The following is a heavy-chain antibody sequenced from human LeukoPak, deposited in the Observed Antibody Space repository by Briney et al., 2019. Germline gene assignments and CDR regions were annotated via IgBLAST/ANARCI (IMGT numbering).Heavy chain of an antibody. J-gene: IGHJ4*02. D-gene: IGHD3-16*02. V-gene: IGHV1-69*04. CDR3: AEASAELSLDY. CDR2: IIPTVGLA. CDR1: GGSFISYA. Sequence: SVKVSCKASGGSFISYAIGWVRQAPGQGLEWMGRIIPTVGLANYAQSFQGRVTITADASTTTVYMEVISLRSEDTAMYYCAEASAELSLDYWGQGTLVTVSS.